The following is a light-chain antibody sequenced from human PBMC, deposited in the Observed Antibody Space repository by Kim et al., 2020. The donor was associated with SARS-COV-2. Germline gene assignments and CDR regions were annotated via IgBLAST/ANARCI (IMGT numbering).Light chain of an antibody. V-gene: IGKV3-15*01. Sequence: SQGETATLSCRASQSVSSKVAWYQQKPGQAPRLLIYDASTRATGIPARFSGSGSGTDFTLTISSLQSEDLAVYHCQQYDDWPPWTFGQGTKVDIK. CDR3: QQYDDWPPWT. J-gene: IGKJ1*01. CDR1: QSVSSK. CDR2: DAS.